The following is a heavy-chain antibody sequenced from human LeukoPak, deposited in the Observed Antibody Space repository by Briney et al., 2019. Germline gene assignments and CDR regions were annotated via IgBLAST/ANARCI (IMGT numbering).Heavy chain of an antibody. CDR3: AKAGLPATVVEGGFDY. CDR1: GFTFSSYG. V-gene: IGHV3-30*18. Sequence: PGGSLRLSCAASGFTFSSYGMHWVRQAPGKGLEWVAVISYDGSNKYYADSVKGRFTISRDNSKNTLYLRMNSLRAEDTAVYYCAKAGLPATVVEGGFDYWGQGTLVTVSS. D-gene: IGHD4-17*01. CDR2: ISYDGSNK. J-gene: IGHJ4*02.